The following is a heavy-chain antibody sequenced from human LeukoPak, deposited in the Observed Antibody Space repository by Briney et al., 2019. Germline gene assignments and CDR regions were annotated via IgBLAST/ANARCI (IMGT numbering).Heavy chain of an antibody. Sequence: ASVQVSCKASGGTFSSYAISWVRQAPGQGLEWMGGIIPIFGTANYAQKFQGRVTITADESTSTAYMELSSLRSEDTAVYYCAMDCSGGSCPDGWFDPWGQGTLVTVSS. CDR2: IIPIFGTA. V-gene: IGHV1-69*13. D-gene: IGHD2-15*01. J-gene: IGHJ5*02. CDR1: GGTFSSYA. CDR3: AMDCSGGSCPDGWFDP.